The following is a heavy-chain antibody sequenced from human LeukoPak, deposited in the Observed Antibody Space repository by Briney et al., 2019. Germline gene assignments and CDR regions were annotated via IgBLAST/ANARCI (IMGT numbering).Heavy chain of an antibody. CDR1: GFTFSNAW. J-gene: IGHJ4*02. D-gene: IGHD1-26*01. Sequence: GGSLRLSCAASGFTFSNAWMSWVRQAPGKGLEWVGRIKSKTDGGTTDYAAPVKGRFTISRDDSKNTLYLQMNSLKTEDTAVYCCTTDEVVGATWGYYFDYWGQGTLVTVSS. CDR3: TTDEVVGATWGYYFDY. CDR2: IKSKTDGGTT. V-gene: IGHV3-15*01.